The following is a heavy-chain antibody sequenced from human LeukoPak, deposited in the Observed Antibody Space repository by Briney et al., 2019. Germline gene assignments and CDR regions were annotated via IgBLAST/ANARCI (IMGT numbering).Heavy chain of an antibody. Sequence: SETLSLTCTVSGGSISSYYWSWIRQPPRKGLEWIGYIYYSGSTNYNPSLKSRVTISVDTSKNQFSLKLSSVTAADTAVYYCARENWNYGIDYWGQGTLVTVSS. V-gene: IGHV4-59*01. CDR2: IYYSGST. D-gene: IGHD1-7*01. CDR3: ARENWNYGIDY. CDR1: GGSISSYY. J-gene: IGHJ4*02.